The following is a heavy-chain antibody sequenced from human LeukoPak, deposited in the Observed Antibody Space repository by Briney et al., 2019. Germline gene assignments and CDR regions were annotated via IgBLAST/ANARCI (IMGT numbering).Heavy chain of an antibody. Sequence: GGSLRLSCAASGFTFSSYGMHWVRQAPGKGLEWVAVISYDGSNKYYADSVKGRFTISRDNSKNTLYLQMNSLRAEDTAVYYCAKDQGSSWDFDYWGQGTLVTVSS. CDR3: AKDQGSSWDFDY. J-gene: IGHJ4*02. CDR1: GFTFSSYG. V-gene: IGHV3-30*18. D-gene: IGHD6-13*01. CDR2: ISYDGSNK.